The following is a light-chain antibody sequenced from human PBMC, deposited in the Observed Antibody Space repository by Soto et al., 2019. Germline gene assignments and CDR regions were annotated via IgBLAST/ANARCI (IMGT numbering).Light chain of an antibody. CDR2: FAS. J-gene: IGKJ1*01. Sequence: EIVLTQSPGTLSLSPGERATLSCRASQSVSTNLAWYQQKPGQPPRLLIYFASTRATAVPARLTAGGSGTEFTLTISSLQSDDLAVYYCQQYDKWPRTFGQGTKVDI. CDR1: QSVSTN. CDR3: QQYDKWPRT. V-gene: IGKV3-15*01.